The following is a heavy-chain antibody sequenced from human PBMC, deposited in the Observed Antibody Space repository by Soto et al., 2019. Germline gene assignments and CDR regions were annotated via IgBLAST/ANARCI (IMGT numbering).Heavy chain of an antibody. Sequence: SETLSLTCTVSGGSISSYYWSWIRQPPGKGLEWIGYIYYSGSTNYNPSLKSRVTISVDTSKNQFSLKLSSVTAADTAVYYCARADGYCSSTSCSYYFDYWGQGTLVTVSS. J-gene: IGHJ4*02. D-gene: IGHD2-2*01. CDR3: ARADGYCSSTSCSYYFDY. V-gene: IGHV4-59*01. CDR1: GGSISSYY. CDR2: IYYSGST.